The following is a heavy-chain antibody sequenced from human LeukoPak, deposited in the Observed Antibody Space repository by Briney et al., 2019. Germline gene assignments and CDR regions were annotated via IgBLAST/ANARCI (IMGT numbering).Heavy chain of an antibody. CDR1: GFTFSSYA. CDR3: ARDRLEEMATDRLHWYFDL. Sequence: AGRSLRLSCAASGFTFSSYAMHWVRQAPGKGLEWVAVISYDGSNKYYADSVKGRFTISRDNSKNTLYLQMNSLRAEDTAVYYCARDRLEEMATDRLHWYFDLWGRGTLVTVSS. CDR2: ISYDGSNK. D-gene: IGHD5-24*01. J-gene: IGHJ2*01. V-gene: IGHV3-30-3*01.